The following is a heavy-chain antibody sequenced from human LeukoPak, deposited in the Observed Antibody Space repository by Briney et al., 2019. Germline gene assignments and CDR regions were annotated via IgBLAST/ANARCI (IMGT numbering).Heavy chain of an antibody. V-gene: IGHV1-18*01. CDR2: IGAYNGNT. CDR3: ARGSIVVVPAAMSDQVDY. Sequence: ASVKVSCKASGYTFTSYGISWVRQAPGQGLEWMGWIGAYNGNTNYAQKLQGRVTMTTDTSTSTAYMELRSLRSDDTAVYYCARGSIVVVPAAMSDQVDYWGQGTLVTVSS. D-gene: IGHD2-2*01. CDR1: GYTFTSYG. J-gene: IGHJ4*02.